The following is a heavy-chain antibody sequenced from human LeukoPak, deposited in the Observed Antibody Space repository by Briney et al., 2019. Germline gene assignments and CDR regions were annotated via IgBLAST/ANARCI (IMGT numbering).Heavy chain of an antibody. J-gene: IGHJ4*02. Sequence: GGSLRLSCAASGFTVSSNYMSWVRQAPGKGLEWVSVIYSGGSTYYADSVKGRFTISRDNSKNTLYLQMNSLRAKDTAVYYCAKDWLSFYGDYSYFDYWGQGTLVTVSS. CDR1: GFTVSSNY. CDR3: AKDWLSFYGDYSYFDY. D-gene: IGHD4-17*01. V-gene: IGHV3-66*01. CDR2: IYSGGST.